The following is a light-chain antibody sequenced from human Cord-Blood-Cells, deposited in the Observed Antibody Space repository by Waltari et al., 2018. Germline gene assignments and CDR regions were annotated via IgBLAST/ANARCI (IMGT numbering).Light chain of an antibody. V-gene: IGKV3-15*01. CDR3: QQYNNWPRT. CDR1: QSVSSN. Sequence: EIVMTQSPATLSVSPGDSATLSCRAGQSVSSNLAWYQQKPGQAPSLLIYGASTRATGIPARFSGSGSGTEFTLTISSLQSEDFAVYYCQQYNNWPRTFGQGTKVEIK. J-gene: IGKJ1*01. CDR2: GAS.